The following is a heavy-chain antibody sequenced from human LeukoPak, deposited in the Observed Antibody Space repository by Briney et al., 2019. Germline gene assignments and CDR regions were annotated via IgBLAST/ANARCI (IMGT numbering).Heavy chain of an antibody. CDR3: ARGYSGSPQPFDP. CDR2: INHSGST. Sequence: PSETLSLTCAVYGGSFSGYYWSWIRQPPGKGLEWIGEINHSGSTNYNPSLKSRVTISVDTSKNQFSLKLSSVTAADTAVYYCARGYSGSPQPFDPWGQGTLVTVSP. V-gene: IGHV4-34*01. D-gene: IGHD1-26*01. CDR1: GGSFSGYY. J-gene: IGHJ5*02.